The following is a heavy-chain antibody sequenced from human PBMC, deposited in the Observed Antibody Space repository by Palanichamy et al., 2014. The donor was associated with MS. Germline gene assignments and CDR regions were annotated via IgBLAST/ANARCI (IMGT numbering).Heavy chain of an antibody. CDR2: ISWNSGSI. CDR3: AKDGLDYYDSSGYYRGWFDP. J-gene: IGHJ5*02. V-gene: IGHV3-9*01. D-gene: IGHD3-22*01. Sequence: EVQLVESGGGLVQPGRSLRLSCAASGFTFDDYAMHWVRQAPGKGLEWVSGISWNSGSIGYADSVKGRFTISRDNAKNSLYLQMNSLRAEDTALYYCAKDGLDYYDSSGYYRGWFDPWGQGTLVTVSS. CDR1: GFTFDDYA.